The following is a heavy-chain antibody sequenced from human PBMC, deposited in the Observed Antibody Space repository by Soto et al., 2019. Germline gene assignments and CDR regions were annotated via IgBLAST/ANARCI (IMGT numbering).Heavy chain of an antibody. J-gene: IGHJ4*02. Sequence: GGSLRLSCSASGFTFSSYAMHWVRQAPGKGLEYVSAISSNGGSTYYADSVKGRFTISRDNSKNTLYLQMSSLRAEDTAVYYCVNAKIAVAGPFDYWGQGTLVTVSS. V-gene: IGHV3-64D*08. CDR3: VNAKIAVAGPFDY. D-gene: IGHD6-19*01. CDR1: GFTFSSYA. CDR2: ISSNGGST.